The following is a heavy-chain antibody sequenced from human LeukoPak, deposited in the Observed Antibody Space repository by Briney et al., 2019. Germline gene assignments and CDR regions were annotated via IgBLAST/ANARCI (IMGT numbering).Heavy chain of an antibody. CDR3: ASMVLGAAAGIEGEETFDY. V-gene: IGHV1-46*01. Sequence: ASVKVSCKASGYTFTSYYMHWVRQAPGQGLEWMGIINPSGGSTSYAQKFQGRVTITADESTSTAYMELSSLRSEDTAVYYCASMVLGAAAGIEGEETFDYWDQGTLVTVSS. CDR1: GYTFTSYY. D-gene: IGHD6-13*01. CDR2: INPSGGST. J-gene: IGHJ4*02.